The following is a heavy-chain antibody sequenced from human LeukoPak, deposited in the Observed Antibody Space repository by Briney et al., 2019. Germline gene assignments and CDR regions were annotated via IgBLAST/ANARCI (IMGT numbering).Heavy chain of an antibody. V-gene: IGHV3-66*01. D-gene: IGHD3-10*01. CDR1: GFTVSSDY. CDR2: IYSGGRT. J-gene: IGHJ4*02. Sequence: GGSLRLSCAAPGFTVSSDYMSWVRQAPGKGLEWVSVIYSGGRTHYTDSVKGRFIISRDNSKNTLYLQMNSLRAEDTAVYYCARERGRGVISPYFDYWGQGALVTVSS. CDR3: ARERGRGVISPYFDY.